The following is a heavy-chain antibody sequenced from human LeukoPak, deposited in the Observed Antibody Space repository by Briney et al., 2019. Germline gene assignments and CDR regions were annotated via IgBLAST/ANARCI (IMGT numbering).Heavy chain of an antibody. Sequence: GGPLRLSCAASGFTFSDHWMHWVRQAPGKGLEWVGRIKSKTDGGTTDYAAPVKGRFTTSRDDSKNTLYLQMNSLKTEDTAVYYCTTDEWELPFDYWGQGTLVTVSS. CDR3: TTDEWELPFDY. CDR1: GFTFSDHW. D-gene: IGHD1-26*01. J-gene: IGHJ4*02. CDR2: IKSKTDGGTT. V-gene: IGHV3-15*07.